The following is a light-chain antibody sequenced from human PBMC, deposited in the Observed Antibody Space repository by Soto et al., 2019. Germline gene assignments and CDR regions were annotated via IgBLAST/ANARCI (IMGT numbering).Light chain of an antibody. V-gene: IGLV2-8*01. CDR1: SSDVGGYNY. CDR2: EVS. CDR3: SSYTSSSTVV. Sequence: QSALTQPPSASGSPGQSVTISCTGTSSDVGGYNYVSWYQQHPDKAPKLMIYEVSKRPSGVPDRFSGSKSGNTASLTVSGLQAEDEADYYCSSYTSSSTVVFGGGTKVTVL. J-gene: IGLJ2*01.